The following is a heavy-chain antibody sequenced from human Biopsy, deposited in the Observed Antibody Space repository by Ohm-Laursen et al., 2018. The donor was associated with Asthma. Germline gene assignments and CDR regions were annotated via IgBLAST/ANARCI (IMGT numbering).Heavy chain of an antibody. Sequence: SVKVSCKVSAGTFSSYAISWVRQAPGQGLEWMGGIIPIFGTANYAQKFQGRVTITADESTSTAYMELSSLRSEDTAVYYCARSSHINWGGYFDYWGQGTLVTVSS. CDR3: ARSSHINWGGYFDY. CDR1: AGTFSSYA. J-gene: IGHJ4*02. CDR2: IIPIFGTA. D-gene: IGHD7-27*01. V-gene: IGHV1-69*13.